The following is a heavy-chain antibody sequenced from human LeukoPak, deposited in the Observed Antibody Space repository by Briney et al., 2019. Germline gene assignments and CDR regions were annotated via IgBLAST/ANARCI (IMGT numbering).Heavy chain of an antibody. CDR3: VFLNTGWYTDGFDM. Sequence: GGSLRLSCAASGFTFSSYWMHWVRQAPGKGLVWVSRINSDGSSTSYADSVKGRFTISRDNAKNTLDLQMNSLRTEDTAMYYCVFLNTGWYTDGFDMWGQGTMVTVSS. V-gene: IGHV3-74*01. D-gene: IGHD6-19*01. J-gene: IGHJ3*02. CDR1: GFTFSSYW. CDR2: INSDGSST.